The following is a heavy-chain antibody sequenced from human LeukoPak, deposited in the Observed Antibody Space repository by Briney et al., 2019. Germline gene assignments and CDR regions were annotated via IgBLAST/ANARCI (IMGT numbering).Heavy chain of an antibody. D-gene: IGHD2-2*01. CDR3: AKDGAHSELYCSSTSCDRPSWFDP. V-gene: IGHV3-23*01. J-gene: IGHJ5*02. CDR1: GFTFSSYA. Sequence: GGSLRLSCAASGFTFSSYAMSWVRQAPGKGLEWVSAISGSGGSTYYADSVKGRFTISRDNSKNTLYLQMNSLRAEDTAVYYCAKDGAHSELYCSSTSCDRPSWFDPWGQGTLVTVSS. CDR2: ISGSGGST.